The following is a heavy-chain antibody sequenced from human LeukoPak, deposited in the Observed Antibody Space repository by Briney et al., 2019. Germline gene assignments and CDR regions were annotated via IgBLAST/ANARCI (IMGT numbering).Heavy chain of an antibody. V-gene: IGHV1-18*01. CDR3: ARGFPSRRNYDTSGYYSYFFDY. CDR2: ISAYNGHT. J-gene: IGHJ4*02. CDR1: GYTFNSYG. Sequence: GASVKVSCKASGYTFNSYGISWVRQAPGQGLEWMGWISAYNGHTKYAQKFQGRVTMNTDTSTSTAYMELRSLRSDDTAVYYCARGFPSRRNYDTSGYYSYFFDYWGQGTLVTVSS. D-gene: IGHD3-22*01.